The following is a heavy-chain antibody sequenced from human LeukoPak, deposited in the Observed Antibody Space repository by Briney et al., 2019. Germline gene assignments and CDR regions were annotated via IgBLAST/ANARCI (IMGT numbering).Heavy chain of an antibody. Sequence: ASVKVSCKASGYTFTGYYMHWVRQAPGQGLEWMGWINPNSGGTNYAQKFQGRVTMTRDTSISTAYMELSRLRSDDTAVYYCARAARLTGYRSDDGKDAFDIWGQGTMVTVSS. V-gene: IGHV1-2*02. CDR2: INPNSGGT. J-gene: IGHJ3*02. D-gene: IGHD3-9*01. CDR1: GYTFTGYY. CDR3: ARAARLTGYRSDDGKDAFDI.